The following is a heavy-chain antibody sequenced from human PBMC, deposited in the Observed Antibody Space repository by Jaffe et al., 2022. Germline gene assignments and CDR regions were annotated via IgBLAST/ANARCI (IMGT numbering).Heavy chain of an antibody. V-gene: IGHV4-38-2*01. J-gene: IGHJ3*02. CDR2: IYHSGST. Sequence: QVQLQESGPGLVKPSETLSLTCAVSGYSISSGYYWGWIRQPPGKGLEWIGSIYHSGSTYYNPSLKSRVTISVDTSKNQFSLKLSSVTAADTAVYYCASPLGEVVVTQSHAFDIWGQGTMVTVSS. D-gene: IGHD3-22*01. CDR3: ASPLGEVVVTQSHAFDI. CDR1: GYSISSGYY.